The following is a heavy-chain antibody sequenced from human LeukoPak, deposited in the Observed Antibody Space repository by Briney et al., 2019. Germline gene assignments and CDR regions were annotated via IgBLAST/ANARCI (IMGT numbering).Heavy chain of an antibody. D-gene: IGHD2-2*01. CDR2: IIPIFGTA. Sequence: ASVKVSCKASGGTFSSYAISWVRQAPGQGLEWMGGIIPIFGTANYAQKFQGRVTITTDESTSTAYMELSSLRSEDTAVYYCARAGTRRPAAAVPNYYYYYMDVWGKGTTVTVSS. J-gene: IGHJ6*03. CDR3: ARAGTRRPAAAVPNYYYYYMDV. CDR1: GGTFSSYA. V-gene: IGHV1-69*05.